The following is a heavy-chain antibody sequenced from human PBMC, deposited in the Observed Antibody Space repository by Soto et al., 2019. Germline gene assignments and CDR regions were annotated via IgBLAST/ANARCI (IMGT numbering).Heavy chain of an antibody. Sequence: GSLRLSCAASGFTFSDYYMSWIRQAPGKGLEWVSYISSSSSYTNYADSVKGRFTISRDNAKNSLYLQMNSLRAEDTAVYYCARRRITMVRGVNYGMDVWGQGTTVTVSS. CDR1: GFTFSDYY. V-gene: IGHV3-11*06. J-gene: IGHJ6*02. CDR2: ISSSSSYT. D-gene: IGHD3-10*01. CDR3: ARRRITMVRGVNYGMDV.